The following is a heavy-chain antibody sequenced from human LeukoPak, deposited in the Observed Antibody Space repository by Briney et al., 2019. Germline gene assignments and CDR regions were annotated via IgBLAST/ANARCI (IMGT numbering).Heavy chain of an antibody. CDR1: GYTFTGYY. CDR3: ASQYYYGSGSYQDY. CDR2: INPNSGGT. D-gene: IGHD3-10*01. Sequence: ASVKVSCKASGYTFTGYYIHWVRQAPGQGLEWMGRINPNSGGTNYAQKFQGRVTMTRDTSISTAYMELSRLRSDDTAVYYCASQYYYGSGSYQDYWGQGTLVTVSS. J-gene: IGHJ4*02. V-gene: IGHV1-2*06.